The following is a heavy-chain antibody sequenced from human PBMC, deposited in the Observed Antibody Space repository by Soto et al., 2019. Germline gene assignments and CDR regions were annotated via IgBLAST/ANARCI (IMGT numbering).Heavy chain of an antibody. Sequence: GGSLRLSCAASGFTFSSYAMSWVRQAPGKGLEWVSAISGSGGSTYYADSVKGRFTISRDNSKNTLYLQMNSLRAEDTAVYYCAREYTAWPLAYGLDVWGQGTTVTVSS. CDR3: AREYTAWPLAYGLDV. V-gene: IGHV3-23*01. CDR2: ISGSGGST. J-gene: IGHJ6*02. CDR1: GFTFSSYA. D-gene: IGHD2-2*02.